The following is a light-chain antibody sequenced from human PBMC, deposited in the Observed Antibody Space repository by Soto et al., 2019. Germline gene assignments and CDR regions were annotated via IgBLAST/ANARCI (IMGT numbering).Light chain of an antibody. J-gene: IGKJ4*01. CDR3: QQYKQWPAG. Sequence: MTLSPPPLSTSPGERATLPCMHSHSVNNNAARHEQKPGQARRLLIYGASTRAAGVHARFSGRGGATQITLTISRQPSEDFVFYYCQQYKQWPAGFGGGTKVDIK. CDR2: GAS. V-gene: IGKV3-15*01. CDR1: HSVNNN.